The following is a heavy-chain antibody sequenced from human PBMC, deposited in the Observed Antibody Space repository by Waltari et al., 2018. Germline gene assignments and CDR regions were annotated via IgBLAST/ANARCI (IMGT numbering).Heavy chain of an antibody. J-gene: IGHJ5*02. CDR2: IYHSGST. CDR1: GYSISSGYY. D-gene: IGHD2-2*01. Sequence: QVQLQESGPGLVKPSETLSLTCTVSGYSISSGYYWGWIRQPPGKGLEWIGSIYHSGSTYYNPSLKSRVTISVDTSKNQFSLKLSSVTAADTAVYYCARTRSSTSGWFDPWGQGTLVTVSS. CDR3: ARTRSSTSGWFDP. V-gene: IGHV4-38-2*02.